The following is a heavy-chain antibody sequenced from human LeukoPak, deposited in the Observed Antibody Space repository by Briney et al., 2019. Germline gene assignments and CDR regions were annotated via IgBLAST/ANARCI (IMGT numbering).Heavy chain of an antibody. V-gene: IGHV4-34*01. CDR2: INHSGST. D-gene: IGHD3-10*01. Sequence: SETLSLTCAVYGVSFSGYYWSWIRQPPGKGLEWIGEINHSGSTNYNPSLKSRVTISVDTSKNQFSLKLSSVTAADTAVYYCARGNYGSWLSDYYYYYGMDVWGKGTTVTVSS. CDR3: ARGNYGSWLSDYYYYYGMDV. CDR1: GVSFSGYY. J-gene: IGHJ6*04.